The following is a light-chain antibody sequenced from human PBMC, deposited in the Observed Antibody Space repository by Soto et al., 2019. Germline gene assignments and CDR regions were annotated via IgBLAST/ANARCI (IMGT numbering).Light chain of an antibody. CDR2: KTS. J-gene: IGKJ2*01. Sequence: DVQMTQSPSTLSASVGDRVTITCRASQSFSTWLAWYQQKPGKAPKLLIYKTSNLESGVPSRFSGSGSGTEFTLTISSLQPEDFATDYCQQYNSYPYTFGQGTKLEIK. CDR3: QQYNSYPYT. V-gene: IGKV1-5*03. CDR1: QSFSTW.